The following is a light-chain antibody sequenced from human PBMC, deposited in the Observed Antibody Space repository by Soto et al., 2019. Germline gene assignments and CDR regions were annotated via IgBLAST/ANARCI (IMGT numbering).Light chain of an antibody. V-gene: IGKV3-15*01. CDR3: QQYNNWPRT. Sequence: EIVMTPSPSTLSVSPGERAPLSCRASQSVSSDLAWYHQKPGQAPRLLIYSASTRATGIPARLSGSGSGTEFTLTINSLQSEDFAVYYCQQYNNWPRTFGQGTNVDIK. CDR2: SAS. CDR1: QSVSSD. J-gene: IGKJ1*01.